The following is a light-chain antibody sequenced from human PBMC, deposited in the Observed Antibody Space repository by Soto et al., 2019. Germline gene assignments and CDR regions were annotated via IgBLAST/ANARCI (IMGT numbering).Light chain of an antibody. Sequence: QSALTQPASVSGSPGQSITISCTGTSSDVGGYNYVSWYQQHPGKAPKLMIYDVSNRPSGVSNRVSGSKSGNTASLTISGLQAEDEADYYCSSYTSSSTLGVLGTGTKLTVL. CDR1: SSDVGGYNY. CDR3: SSYTSSSTLGV. V-gene: IGLV2-14*01. CDR2: DVS. J-gene: IGLJ1*01.